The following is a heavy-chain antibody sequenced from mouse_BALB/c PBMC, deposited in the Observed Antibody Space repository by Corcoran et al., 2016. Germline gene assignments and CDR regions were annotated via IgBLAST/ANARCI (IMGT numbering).Heavy chain of an antibody. V-gene: IGHV14-3*02. CDR1: GFNINDTY. CDR2: IDPANGNT. J-gene: IGHJ2*01. Sequence: EVQLQQSGAELVKPGASVKLSCTASGFNINDTYMHWVKQRPEQGLEWIGRIDPANGNTKYDPKFQGKATITADTSSNTAYLQLSSLTSEDTAVYYCARYWELDYWGQGTTLTVSS. CDR3: ARYWELDY. D-gene: IGHD4-1*01.